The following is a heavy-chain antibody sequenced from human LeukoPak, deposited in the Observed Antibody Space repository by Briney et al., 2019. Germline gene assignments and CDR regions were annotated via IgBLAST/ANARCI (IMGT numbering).Heavy chain of an antibody. D-gene: IGHD2-15*01. CDR1: GGSISDYY. CDR2: IYYSGST. CDR3: ARSGYCSGGSCSPNWFDP. J-gene: IGHJ5*02. V-gene: IGHV4-59*08. Sequence: SETLSLTCTVSGGSISDYYWSWIRQPPGKGLEWIGYIYYSGSTNYNPSLKSRVTISVDTSKNQFSLKLSSVTAADTAVYYCARSGYCSGGSCSPNWFDPWGQGTLVTVSS.